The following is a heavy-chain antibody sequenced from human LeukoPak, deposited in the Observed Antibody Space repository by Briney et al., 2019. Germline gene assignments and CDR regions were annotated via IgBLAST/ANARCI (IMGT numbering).Heavy chain of an antibody. CDR1: GGSIRSYY. J-gene: IGHJ4*02. Sequence: SETLSLTCTASGGSIRSYYWSWIRQPPGKGLEWIGYIYYSGSTNYNPSLKSRVSISVDTSKDQFSLKLSSVTAADTAVYYCARSPYYDFWSGYYYLDYWGQGTLVTVSS. V-gene: IGHV4-59*12. CDR3: ARSPYYDFWSGYYYLDY. CDR2: IYYSGST. D-gene: IGHD3-3*01.